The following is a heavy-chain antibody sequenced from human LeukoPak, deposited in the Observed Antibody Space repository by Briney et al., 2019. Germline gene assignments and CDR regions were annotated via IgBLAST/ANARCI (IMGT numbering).Heavy chain of an antibody. J-gene: IGHJ4*02. CDR3: ARGTSYYYDSSGYYF. V-gene: IGHV4-34*01. CDR2: INHSGST. Sequence: PSETLSLTCAVYGGSFSGYYWSWIRQPPGKGLEWIGEINHSGSTNYNPSLKSRVTISVDTSKNQFALKLSSVTAADTAVYYCARGTSYYYDSSGYYFWGQGTLVTVSS. D-gene: IGHD3-22*01. CDR1: GGSFSGYY.